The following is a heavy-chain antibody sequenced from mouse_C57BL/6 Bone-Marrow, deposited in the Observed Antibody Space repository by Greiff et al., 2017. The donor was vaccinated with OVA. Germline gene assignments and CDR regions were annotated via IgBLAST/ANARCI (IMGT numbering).Heavy chain of an antibody. Sequence: EVQVVESGGDLVKPGGSLKLSCAASGFTFSSYGMSWVRQTPDKRLEWVATISSGGSYTYYPDSVKGRFTISRDNAKNTLYLQMSSLKSEDTAMYYCARHLVATRYFDVWGTGTTVTVSS. D-gene: IGHD1-1*01. CDR2: ISSGGSYT. J-gene: IGHJ1*03. V-gene: IGHV5-6*01. CDR1: GFTFSSYG. CDR3: ARHLVATRYFDV.